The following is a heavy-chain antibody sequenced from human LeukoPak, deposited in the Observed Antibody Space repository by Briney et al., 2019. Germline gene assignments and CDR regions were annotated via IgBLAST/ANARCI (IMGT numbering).Heavy chain of an antibody. J-gene: IGHJ5*02. D-gene: IGHD2-15*01. V-gene: IGHV4-39*01. CDR2: IYYGGST. CDR1: GDSISSSSCY. Sequence: SETLSLTCTVSGDSISSSSCYWGWIRQPPGKGLEWIGSIYYGGSTYYNPSLKSRVTISVDTSMNQFSLKLSFVTTADTAVYYCARALGYCSGGSCTRGYNWFDPWGQGTLVTVPS. CDR3: ARALGYCSGGSCTRGYNWFDP.